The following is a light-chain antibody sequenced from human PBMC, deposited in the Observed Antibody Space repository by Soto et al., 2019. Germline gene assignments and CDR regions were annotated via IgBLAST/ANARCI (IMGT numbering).Light chain of an antibody. CDR3: QQYSTLPHT. CDR1: QSVTNRF. V-gene: IGKV3-20*01. CDR2: GIS. J-gene: IGKJ2*01. Sequence: ESVLTQSPVTLSFSPGERATLSCRTSQSVTNRFFAWYQQKPGQAPRLLIYGISNRATGIPDRFSGSGSGTDFTLTISRLEPEDFVVYYCQQYSTLPHTFGQGTKVDIK.